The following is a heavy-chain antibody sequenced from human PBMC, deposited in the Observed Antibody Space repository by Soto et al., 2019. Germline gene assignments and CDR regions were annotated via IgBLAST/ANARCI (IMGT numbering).Heavy chain of an antibody. V-gene: IGHV4-34*01. CDR3: AREGNLGRWIQPLDS. CDR2: INHSGST. CDR1: GGSFSGYY. J-gene: IGHJ4*02. D-gene: IGHD2-2*03. Sequence: SETLSLTCAVYGGSFSGYYWTWIRQPPGTGLEWIGEINHSGSTNYNPSLKSRVTISVDTSKNHFSLKLISVTTADTAVYFCAREGNLGRWIQPLDSWGQGTLVTVSS.